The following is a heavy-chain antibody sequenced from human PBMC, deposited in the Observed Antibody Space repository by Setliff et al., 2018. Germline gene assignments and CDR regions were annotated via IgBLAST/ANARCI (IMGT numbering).Heavy chain of an antibody. CDR1: GDSIINYY. CDR3: ARDHGNWGFDY. V-gene: IGHV4-59*01. J-gene: IGHJ4*02. Sequence: PSETLSLTCTVSGDSIINYYWSWIRQPPGKGLEWIGNIYSSGSTNYNPSLKSRVTISVDTSKNQFSLKLSSVTAADTAVYYCARDHGNWGFDYWGQGTLVTVSS. CDR2: IYSSGST. D-gene: IGHD7-27*01.